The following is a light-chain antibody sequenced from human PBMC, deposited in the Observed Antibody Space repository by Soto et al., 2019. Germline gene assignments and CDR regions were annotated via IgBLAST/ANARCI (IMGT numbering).Light chain of an antibody. CDR2: DVN. CDR1: SSDVGGYDH. CDR3: FSFTRSNSGV. J-gene: IGLJ3*02. V-gene: IGLV2-14*03. Sequence: QSALTQPASVSGSPGQSITISCTGTSSDVGGYDHVAWYQQYPGKAPQLMIYDVNNRPSGVSSRFSGSKSGNTASLIISGLQAEDEADYYCFSFTRSNSGVFGGGTKVTVL.